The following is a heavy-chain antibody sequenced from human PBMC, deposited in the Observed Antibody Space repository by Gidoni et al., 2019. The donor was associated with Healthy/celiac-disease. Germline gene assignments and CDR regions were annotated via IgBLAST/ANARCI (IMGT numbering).Heavy chain of an antibody. V-gene: IGHV4-4*07. CDR2: IYTSGST. D-gene: IGHD3-3*01. CDR3: ARGRITIFGEFDY. CDR1: GGPISSSY. Sequence: LPCTVPGGPISSSYWSWIRQPAGKGLEWIGRIYTSGSTNDNPSLKSRVTMSVDTSKNQFSLKLSSVTAADTAVYYCARGRITIFGEFDYWGQGTLVTVSS. J-gene: IGHJ4*02.